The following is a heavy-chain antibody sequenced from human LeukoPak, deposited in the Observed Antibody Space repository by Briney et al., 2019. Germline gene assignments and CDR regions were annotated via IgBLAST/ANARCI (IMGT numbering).Heavy chain of an antibody. CDR3: ARDPGYSSSWLFDY. D-gene: IGHD6-13*01. J-gene: IGHJ4*02. CDR1: GFTFSSYR. Sequence: PGGSLRLSCAASGFTFSSYRMNWVRQAPGKGLEWVSSISSSSSYIYYADSVKGRFTISRDNAKNSLYLQMNSLRAEDTAVYYCARDPGYSSSWLFDYWGQGTLVTVSS. CDR2: ISSSSSYI. V-gene: IGHV3-21*01.